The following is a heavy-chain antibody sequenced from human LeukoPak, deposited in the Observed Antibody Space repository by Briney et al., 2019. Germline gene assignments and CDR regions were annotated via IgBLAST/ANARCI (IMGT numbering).Heavy chain of an antibody. CDR2: IKQDGSGE. J-gene: IGHJ5*02. Sequence: GGSLRLSCAASGFTFSSYWMSWVRQAPGKGLEWVANIKQDGSGEYYVDSVKGRFTISRDNAKNSLYLQMNSLRAEDTAVYYCARDSRYYGSENWFDPWGQGTLVTVSS. D-gene: IGHD3-10*01. CDR1: GFTFSSYW. CDR3: ARDSRYYGSENWFDP. V-gene: IGHV3-7*01.